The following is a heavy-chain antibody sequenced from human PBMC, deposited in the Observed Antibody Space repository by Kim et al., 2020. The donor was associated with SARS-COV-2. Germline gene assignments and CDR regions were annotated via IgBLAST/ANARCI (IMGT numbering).Heavy chain of an antibody. D-gene: IGHD3-22*01. CDR1: GYSFTSYW. CDR2: IYPGDSDT. Sequence: GESLKISCKGSGYSFTSYWIGWVRQMPGKGLEWMGIIYPGDSDTRYSPSFQGQVTISADKSISTAYLQWSSLKASDTAMYYCARHSYYYDSSGYYYYFDYWGQGTLVTVSS. J-gene: IGHJ4*02. CDR3: ARHSYYYDSSGYYYYFDY. V-gene: IGHV5-51*01.